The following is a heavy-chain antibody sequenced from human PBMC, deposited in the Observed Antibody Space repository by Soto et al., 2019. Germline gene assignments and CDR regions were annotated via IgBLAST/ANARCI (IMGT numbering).Heavy chain of an antibody. V-gene: IGHV3-23*01. CDR3: AKLMGSHTGTTSDY. J-gene: IGHJ4*02. CDR2: ISGSAGSI. CDR1: GFSFSSYA. D-gene: IGHD1-7*01. Sequence: GGSLRLSCAASGFSFSSYAMTWVRQAPGKGLEWVSGISGSAGSIDYADSVKGRFTISRDNSRNTLYLQMNSLRVEDTAVYYCAKLMGSHTGTTSDYWGQGALVTAPQ.